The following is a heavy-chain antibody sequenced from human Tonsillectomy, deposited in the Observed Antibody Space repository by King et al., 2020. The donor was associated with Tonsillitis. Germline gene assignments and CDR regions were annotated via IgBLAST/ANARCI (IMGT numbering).Heavy chain of an antibody. J-gene: IGHJ5*02. Sequence: LQLQESGPGLVKPSETLSLTCTVSGGSISSSSYYWGWIRQPPGKGLEWIGSIYYSGSTYYNPSLKSRVTISVDTSKNQFSLKLSSVTAADTAVYYCATTYVLLWFGELAPAANWFDPWGQGTLVTVSS. CDR2: IYYSGST. V-gene: IGHV4-39*01. CDR1: GGSISSSSYY. CDR3: ATTYVLLWFGELAPAANWFDP. D-gene: IGHD3-10*01.